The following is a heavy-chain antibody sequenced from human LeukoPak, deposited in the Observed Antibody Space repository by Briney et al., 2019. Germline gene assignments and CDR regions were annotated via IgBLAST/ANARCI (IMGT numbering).Heavy chain of an antibody. Sequence: PSETLSLTCTVSGYSISSGYYWGWIRQPPGKGLEWIGSIYHSGSTYYNPSLKSRVTISVDTSKNQFSLKLSSVTAADTAVYYCAGYSSGFPLRGPIDYWGQGTLVTVSS. CDR1: GYSISSGYY. CDR3: AGYSSGFPLRGPIDY. J-gene: IGHJ4*02. CDR2: IYHSGST. D-gene: IGHD6-19*01. V-gene: IGHV4-38-2*02.